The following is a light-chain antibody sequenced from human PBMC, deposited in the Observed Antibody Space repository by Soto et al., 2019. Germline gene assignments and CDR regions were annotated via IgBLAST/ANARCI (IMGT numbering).Light chain of an antibody. V-gene: IGLV7-46*01. Sequence: QAVVTQEPSLTVSPGETVTLTCGSSTGAVTSGHYPYWFQQKPGQAPRTLIYDTSNKHSWTPARFSGSLLGGKAALTLSGAQPEDEAEYYCLLSYSGARPYVFGTGTQLTVL. CDR3: LLSYSGARPYV. CDR2: DTS. CDR1: TGAVTSGHY. J-gene: IGLJ1*01.